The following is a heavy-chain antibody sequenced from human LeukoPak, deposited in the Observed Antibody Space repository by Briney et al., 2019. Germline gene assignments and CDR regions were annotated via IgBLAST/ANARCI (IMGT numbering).Heavy chain of an antibody. CDR1: GFTFSSYS. CDR2: ISSSSSYI. V-gene: IGHV3-21*01. D-gene: IGHD3-22*01. Sequence: GSLRLSCAASGFTFSSYSMNWVRQAPGKGLEWVSSISSSSSYIYYADSVKGRFTISRDNAKNSLYLQMNSLRAEDTAVYYCGKDYDTSAYYISADYWGQGTLVTVSS. J-gene: IGHJ4*02. CDR3: GKDYDTSAYYISADY.